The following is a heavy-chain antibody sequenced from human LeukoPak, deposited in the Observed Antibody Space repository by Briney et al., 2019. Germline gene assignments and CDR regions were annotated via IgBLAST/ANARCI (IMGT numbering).Heavy chain of an antibody. CDR2: VTSSGGST. CDR1: GLSISDYY. J-gene: IGHJ4*02. V-gene: IGHV3-11*01. Sequence: PGGSLRLSCAASGLSISDYYMSWIRQSPGKGLEWISYVTSSGGSTKYADSVKGRFTISRDNAKNSVALQMNSLRAEDTAVYYCTRERRGTYFAFESWGQGTLVTVSS. CDR3: TRERRGTYFAFES. D-gene: IGHD3-10*01.